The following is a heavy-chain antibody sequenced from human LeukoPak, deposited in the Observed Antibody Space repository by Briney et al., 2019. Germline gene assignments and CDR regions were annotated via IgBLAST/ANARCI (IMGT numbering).Heavy chain of an antibody. CDR1: GYTFTSYD. CDR2: MNPNSGNT. Sequence: ASVKVSCKASGYTFTSYDINWVRQATGQGLEWMGWMNPNSGNTGYAQKFQGRVTMTRNTSISTAYMELCSRRSEATAVYYCARGPHYYYYMDVWGKGTTVTISS. J-gene: IGHJ6*03. CDR3: ARGPHYYYYMDV. V-gene: IGHV1-8*01.